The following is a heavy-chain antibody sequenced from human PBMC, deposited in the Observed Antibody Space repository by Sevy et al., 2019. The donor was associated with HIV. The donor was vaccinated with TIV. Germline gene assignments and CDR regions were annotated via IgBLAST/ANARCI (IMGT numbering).Heavy chain of an antibody. CDR3: ARDRSQGDAFDI. V-gene: IGHV1-69*13. CDR2: IIPIFGTA. D-gene: IGHD3-10*01. J-gene: IGHJ3*02. Sequence: SVKVSCKASGGTFSSYAISWVRQAPGQGLEWMGGIIPIFGTANYAQKFQGRVTITADESTSTAYMELSSLRSEDTAVYYCARDRSQGDAFDIWGQGTMVTVSS. CDR1: GGTFSSYA.